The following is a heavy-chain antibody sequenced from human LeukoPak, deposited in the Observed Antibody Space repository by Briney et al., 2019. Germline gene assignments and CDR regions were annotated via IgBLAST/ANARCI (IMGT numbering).Heavy chain of an antibody. CDR1: GFTFSRYG. Sequence: GGSLRLSCAASGFTFSRYGMHRVRQAPGKGLEWVAVTSYDGTTSYYADSVEGRFTISRDNSKNTLYLQLNNLRADDTAFYYCAKELAVADMFDFWGQGTLVTVSS. CDR3: AKELAVADMFDF. D-gene: IGHD6-19*01. V-gene: IGHV3-30*18. J-gene: IGHJ4*02. CDR2: TSYDGTTS.